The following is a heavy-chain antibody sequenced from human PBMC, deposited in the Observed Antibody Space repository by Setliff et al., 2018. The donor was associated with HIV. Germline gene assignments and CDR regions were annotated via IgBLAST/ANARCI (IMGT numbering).Heavy chain of an antibody. CDR2: IYQSGSI. V-gene: IGHV4-38-2*01. D-gene: IGHD6-19*01. Sequence: SETLSLTCAASGYSINSGFSRAWIRQPPGQGPQWIGSIYQSGSIYYNPSLQIRVTISVDSSKNQFSLNLFSVTAADTAVYYCARPRRVRSRAWYWFDIWGQGTLVTGAS. CDR3: ARPRRVRSRAWYWFDI. CDR1: GYSINSGFS. J-gene: IGHJ5*02.